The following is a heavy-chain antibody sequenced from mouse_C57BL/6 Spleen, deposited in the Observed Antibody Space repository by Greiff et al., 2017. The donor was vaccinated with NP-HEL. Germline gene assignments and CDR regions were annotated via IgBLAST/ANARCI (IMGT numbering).Heavy chain of an antibody. J-gene: IGHJ3*01. V-gene: IGHV1-26*01. CDR3: GPYYGRSRFAY. D-gene: IGHD1-1*01. CDR1: GYTFTDYY. CDR2: INPNNGGT. Sequence: EVKLQQSGPELVKPGASVKISCKASGYTFTDYYMNWVKQSHGKSLEWIGDINPNNGGTSYNKKFKGKATLTVDKSSSTAYMELRSLTSEDSAVYYAGPYYGRSRFAYWGQGTLVTVSA.